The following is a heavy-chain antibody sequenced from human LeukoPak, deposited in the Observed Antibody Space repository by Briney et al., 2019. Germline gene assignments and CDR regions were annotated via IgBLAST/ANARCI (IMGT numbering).Heavy chain of an antibody. CDR1: GYTFTSYD. CDR3: ARGDRDIVVVPAAGPNWFDP. Sequence: GASVKVSCKASGYTFTSYDINWVRQATGQGLEWMGWMNPNSGNTGYAQKFQGRVTMTRNTSISTAYMELSSLRSEDTAVYYCARGDRDIVVVPAAGPNWFDPWGQGTLVTVSS. CDR2: MNPNSGNT. J-gene: IGHJ5*02. V-gene: IGHV1-8*01. D-gene: IGHD2-2*01.